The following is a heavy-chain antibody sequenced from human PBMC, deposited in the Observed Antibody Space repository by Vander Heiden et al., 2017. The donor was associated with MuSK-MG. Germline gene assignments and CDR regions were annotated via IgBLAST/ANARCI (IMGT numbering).Heavy chain of an antibody. J-gene: IGHJ5*02. D-gene: IGHD2-2*01. CDR3: ARLPTRGFLFDP. Sequence: QLQLQESGPGLVKPSETLSLTCTVSGRSLRSSSYYWGWSRHPPGKGLEWIGSIYYSGSTYYNPSLKSRVTISVDTAKNQFSLKLSSVTAADTAVYYCARLPTRGFLFDPWGQGTLVTVSS. V-gene: IGHV4-39*01. CDR2: IYYSGST. CDR1: GRSLRSSSYY.